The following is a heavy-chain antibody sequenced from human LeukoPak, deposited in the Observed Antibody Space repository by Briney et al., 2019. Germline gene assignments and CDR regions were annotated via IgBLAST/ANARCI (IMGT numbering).Heavy chain of an antibody. Sequence: ASVKVSCKASGYTFTSYDINWVRQATGQGLEWMGWMNPNSGNTGYAQKFQGRVTITADESTSTAYMELSSLRSEDTAVYYCAGGIVVVVAATRDYYYYMDVWGKGTTVTISS. CDR2: MNPNSGNT. V-gene: IGHV1-8*03. CDR3: AGGIVVVVAATRDYYYYMDV. J-gene: IGHJ6*03. D-gene: IGHD2-15*01. CDR1: GYTFTSYD.